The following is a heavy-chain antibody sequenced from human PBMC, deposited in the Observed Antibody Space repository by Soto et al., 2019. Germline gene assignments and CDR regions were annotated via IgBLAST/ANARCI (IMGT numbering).Heavy chain of an antibody. D-gene: IGHD3-3*01. CDR1: GFTFSSYA. CDR2: ISGSGGST. Sequence: GGSLRLSCAASGFTFSSYAMSWVRQAPGKGLEWVSAISGSGGSTYYADSVKGRFTISRDNSKNTLYLQMNSLRAEDTAVYYCAKDPPRHYDFWSGFDYWGQGTLVTVSS. CDR3: AKDPPRHYDFWSGFDY. J-gene: IGHJ4*02. V-gene: IGHV3-23*01.